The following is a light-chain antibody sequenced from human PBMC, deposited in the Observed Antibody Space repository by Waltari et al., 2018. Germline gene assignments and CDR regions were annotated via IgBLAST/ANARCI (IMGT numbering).Light chain of an antibody. CDR1: QSVSSSS. J-gene: IGKJ5*01. CDR3: QQYGSLPIT. CDR2: GAS. Sequence: EIVLTQSPGTLSLSPGERATLSCGASQSVSSSSLAWYQQNPGQAPRLLIYGASSRATGIPDRFSGSGSGTDFTLTVSRLEPEDFAVYYCQQYGSLPITFGQRTRLEIK. V-gene: IGKV3-20*01.